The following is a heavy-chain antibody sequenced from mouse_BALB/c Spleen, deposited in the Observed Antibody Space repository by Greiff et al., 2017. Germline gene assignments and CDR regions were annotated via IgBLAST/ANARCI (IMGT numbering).Heavy chain of an antibody. J-gene: IGHJ2*01. V-gene: IGHV14-3*02. Sequence: EVQGVESGAELVKPGASVKLSCTASGFNIKDTYMHWVKQRPEQGLEWIGRIDPANGNTKYDPKFQGKATITADTSSNTAYLQLSSLTSEDTAVYYCAKGEYYFDYWGQGTTLTVSS. D-gene: IGHD3-3*01. CDR3: AKGEYYFDY. CDR1: GFNIKDTY. CDR2: IDPANGNT.